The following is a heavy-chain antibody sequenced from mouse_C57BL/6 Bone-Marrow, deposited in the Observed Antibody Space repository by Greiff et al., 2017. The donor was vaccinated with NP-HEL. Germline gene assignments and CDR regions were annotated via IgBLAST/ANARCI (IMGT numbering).Heavy chain of an antibody. Sequence: QVQLQQPGAELVKPGASVKMSCKASGYTFTSYWITWVKQRPGQGLEWIGDIYPGSGSTNYNEKFKSKATLTVDTSSGTAYMQLSSLTSEDSAVYYCAREGYGHWYFDVWGTGTTVTVSS. J-gene: IGHJ1*03. D-gene: IGHD1-1*01. CDR3: AREGYGHWYFDV. CDR1: GYTFTSYW. CDR2: IYPGSGST. V-gene: IGHV1-55*01.